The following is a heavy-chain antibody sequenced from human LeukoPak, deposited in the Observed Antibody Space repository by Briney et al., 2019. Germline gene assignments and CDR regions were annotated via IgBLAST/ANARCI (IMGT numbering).Heavy chain of an antibody. V-gene: IGHV3-15*01. Sequence: GGSLRLSCATSGLTFNNAWMSWFRQAPGRGLEWVGRIKSKVDGGTSDYAAPVQGRFTISRDDSKNTLYLQMNSLKIEDTAVYYCATDPGEWEPIWGQGTLVTVSS. CDR1: GLTFNNAW. J-gene: IGHJ4*03. CDR3: ATDPGEWEPI. D-gene: IGHD1-26*01. CDR2: IKSKVDGGTS.